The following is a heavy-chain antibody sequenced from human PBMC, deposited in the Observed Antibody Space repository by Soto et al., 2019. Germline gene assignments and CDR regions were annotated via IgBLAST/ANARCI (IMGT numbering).Heavy chain of an antibody. J-gene: IGHJ4*02. Sequence: PXAILSLTFTVAGGSVFSSSSLWVWIRQSPGKGLEWLGQIFYTGTTYYNPSLGSRITMSVDSSKSLFSLRLSSVTAADTALYYCARLGGTTEFSGPWYKLEHWGRGILVTVSS. CDR3: ARLGGTTEFSGPWYKLEH. V-gene: IGHV4-39*02. CDR2: IFYTGTT. CDR1: GGSVFSSSSL. D-gene: IGHD1-1*01.